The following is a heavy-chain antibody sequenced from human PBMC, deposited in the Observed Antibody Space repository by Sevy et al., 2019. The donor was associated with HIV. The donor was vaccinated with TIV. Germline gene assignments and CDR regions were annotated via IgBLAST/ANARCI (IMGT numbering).Heavy chain of an antibody. CDR2: VSGSGGST. CDR3: AKGQGESIGYYPLGAFDI. V-gene: IGHV3-23*01. Sequence: GGSLRLSCAASGFTFSSYAMNWVRQATGKGLEWVSAVSGSGGSTYYADSVKGRFTISRDNSKSTLYQQMNSLRAEDTALYYCAKGQGESIGYYPLGAFDIWGQGTVVTVSS. D-gene: IGHD3-22*01. CDR1: GFTFSSYA. J-gene: IGHJ3*02.